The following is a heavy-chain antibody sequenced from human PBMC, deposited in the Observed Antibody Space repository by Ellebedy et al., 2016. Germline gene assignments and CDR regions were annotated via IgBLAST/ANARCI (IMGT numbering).Heavy chain of an antibody. J-gene: IGHJ5*02. CDR3: ARGGELSAYSGYRHWFDP. CDR1: GYTFTGYY. D-gene: IGHD5-12*01. V-gene: IGHV1-2*02. Sequence: ASVKVSCRASGYTFTGYYIHWVRQAPGQGLEWIGWINPNGGVTKYARKFQGRDTMTRDTSISTAYMDLKRLGSDDTAVYYCARGGELSAYSGYRHWFDPWGQGTLVTVSS. CDR2: INPNGGVT.